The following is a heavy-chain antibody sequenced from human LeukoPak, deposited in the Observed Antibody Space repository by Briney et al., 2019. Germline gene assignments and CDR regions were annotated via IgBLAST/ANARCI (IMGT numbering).Heavy chain of an antibody. CDR1: GGSISSYY. Sequence: SETLSLTCTVSGGSISSYYWSWIRQPPGKGLEWIGYIYYSGSTNYNPSLKGRVTISVDTSKNQFSLKLSSVTAADTAVYYCARVGATIDYWGQGTLVTVSS. D-gene: IGHD1-26*01. CDR3: ARVGATIDY. CDR2: IYYSGST. J-gene: IGHJ4*02. V-gene: IGHV4-59*01.